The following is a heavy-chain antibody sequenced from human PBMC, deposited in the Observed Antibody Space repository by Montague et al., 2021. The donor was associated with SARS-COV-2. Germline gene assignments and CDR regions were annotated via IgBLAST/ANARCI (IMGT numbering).Heavy chain of an antibody. J-gene: IGHJ3*02. CDR1: GFSLSTSGMC. Sequence: VKPTQTLTLTCTFSGFSLSTSGMCVSWIRQPPGKALEWLARIDWDDDKYYSTSLKTRLTISKDTSKNQVVLTMTNMDPVDTATYYCARMYYDILTGYLDAFDIWGQGTMVTVSS. CDR2: IDWDDDK. CDR3: ARMYYDILTGYLDAFDI. D-gene: IGHD3-9*01. V-gene: IGHV2-70*11.